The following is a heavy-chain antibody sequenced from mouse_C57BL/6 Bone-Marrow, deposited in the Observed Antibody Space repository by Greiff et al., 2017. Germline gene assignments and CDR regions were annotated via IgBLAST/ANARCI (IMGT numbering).Heavy chain of an antibody. V-gene: IGHV1-18*01. CDR2: INPNNGGT. CDR3: ARDYGNYRAYAMDY. J-gene: IGHJ4*01. CDR1: GYTFTDYN. D-gene: IGHD2-1*01. Sequence: EVQLQQSGPELVKPGASVKIPCKASGYTFTDYNMDWVKQSHGKSLEWIGDINPNNGGTIYNQKFKGKATLTVDKSSSTAYMGLRSLTSEDTAVYYCARDYGNYRAYAMDYWGQGTSVTVSS.